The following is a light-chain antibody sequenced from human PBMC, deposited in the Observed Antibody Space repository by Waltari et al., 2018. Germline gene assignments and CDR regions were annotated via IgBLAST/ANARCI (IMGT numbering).Light chain of an antibody. V-gene: IGLV1-47*01. J-gene: IGLJ2*01. CDR2: KIY. CDR1: YSNVGRNY. Sequence: QSVLTQPPSASGTPGQRVTISCSGNYSNVGRNYVYWYQQFPGTAPKLLIYKIYQRPSGVPDRFSGSKSGTSASLAISGLRSEDEADYYCATWDDTLSTVVFGGGTKLTVL. CDR3: ATWDDTLSTVV.